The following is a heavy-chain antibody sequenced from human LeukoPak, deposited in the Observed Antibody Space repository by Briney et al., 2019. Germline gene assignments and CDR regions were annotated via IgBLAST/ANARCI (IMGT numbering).Heavy chain of an antibody. CDR1: GFIFSSYW. D-gene: IGHD3-22*01. CDR3: ARAPSEIGGYYPEYFRH. Sequence: GGSLRLSCAASGFIFSSYWMHWVRQAPGKGLVWVSRIKSDGKTNYADSVKGRFTISRDNAKNTVSLQMNSLRAEDTGVYYCARAPSEIGGYYPEYFRHWGQGTLVTVSS. CDR2: IKSDGKT. V-gene: IGHV3-74*01. J-gene: IGHJ1*01.